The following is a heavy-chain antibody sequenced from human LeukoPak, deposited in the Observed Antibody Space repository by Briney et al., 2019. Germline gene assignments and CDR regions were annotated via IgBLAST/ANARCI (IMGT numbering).Heavy chain of an antibody. CDR1: GFTFSSYA. Sequence: GGSLRLSCAASGFTFSSYAMSWVRQAPGKGLEWVSGISGSGGSTNYADSVKGRFTIARDNSKNTLYLQMNSLRAEDTAVYFCARQQQQLWYDWGQGTLVTVSS. CDR2: ISGSGGST. V-gene: IGHV3-23*01. J-gene: IGHJ4*02. CDR3: ARQQQQLWYD. D-gene: IGHD5-18*01.